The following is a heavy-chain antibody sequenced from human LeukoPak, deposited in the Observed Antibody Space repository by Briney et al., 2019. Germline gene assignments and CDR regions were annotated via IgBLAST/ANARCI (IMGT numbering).Heavy chain of an antibody. Sequence: PSETLSLTCTVSGGSVIGYYWIWIRQPPYKGLDWVGYVYYGGNSNYNPSLRSRVTISIDTSRNQFSLQLSSVTAADTAVYYCARLSLDESGYRPDYWGQGTLVTVSP. D-gene: IGHD5-12*01. J-gene: IGHJ4*02. CDR3: ARLSLDESGYRPDY. CDR1: GGSVIGYY. CDR2: VYYGGNS. V-gene: IGHV4-59*08.